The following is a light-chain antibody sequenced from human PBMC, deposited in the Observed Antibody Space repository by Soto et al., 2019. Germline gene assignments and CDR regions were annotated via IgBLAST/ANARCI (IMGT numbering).Light chain of an antibody. Sequence: EIVLTQSPGTLSLSPGERATLSCRASQSVSSSYLAGYQQKPGQAPRLLIYGASSRATGIPDRFSGSGSGTDFTLTISRLEPEDFAVSYCQQYGSSPYTFGQGPKLEIK. V-gene: IGKV3-20*01. CDR2: GAS. CDR3: QQYGSSPYT. CDR1: QSVSSSY. J-gene: IGKJ2*01.